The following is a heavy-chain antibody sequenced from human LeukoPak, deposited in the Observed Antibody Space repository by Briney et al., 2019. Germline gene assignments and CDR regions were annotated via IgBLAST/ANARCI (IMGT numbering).Heavy chain of an antibody. CDR2: IYYSGST. D-gene: IGHD3-22*01. CDR3: ARLSSGSHPNFDY. CDR1: GGSISSSSYY. Sequence: SETLSLTCTVSGGSISSSSYYWGWIRQPPGKGLEWIGSIYYSGSTYYNPSLKSRVTISVDTSKNQFSLKLRSVTAADTAVYYCARLSSGSHPNFDYWGQGTLVTVSS. V-gene: IGHV4-39*01. J-gene: IGHJ4*02.